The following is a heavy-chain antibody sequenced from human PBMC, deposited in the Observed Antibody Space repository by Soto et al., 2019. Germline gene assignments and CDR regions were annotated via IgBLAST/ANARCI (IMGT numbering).Heavy chain of an antibody. CDR1: GYSFSSYR. V-gene: IGHV1-18*01. Sequence: QVQLVQSGPEVKQPGASVKVSCKALGYSFSSYRITWVRQAPGQGLERMGWISGHSGNTQYAQKVQGRVTLTTDSSTNTAYMGIRSLTSDDAAVYYCARDLSAGATAYLGQGSLVTVSS. J-gene: IGHJ4*02. CDR3: ARDLSAGATAY. CDR2: ISGHSGNT. D-gene: IGHD1-26*01.